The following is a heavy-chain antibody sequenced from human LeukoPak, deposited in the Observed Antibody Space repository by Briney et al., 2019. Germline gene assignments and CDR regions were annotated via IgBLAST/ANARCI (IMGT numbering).Heavy chain of an antibody. Sequence: ASVKVSCKASGGTFSSYAISWVRQAPGQGLEWMGGIIPIFGTANYAQKFQGRVTITADESTSTAYMELSSLRSVDTAVYYCARVQYYYDSREFDYWGQGTLVTVSS. D-gene: IGHD3-22*01. CDR2: IIPIFGTA. V-gene: IGHV1-69*13. CDR3: ARVQYYYDSREFDY. CDR1: GGTFSSYA. J-gene: IGHJ4*02.